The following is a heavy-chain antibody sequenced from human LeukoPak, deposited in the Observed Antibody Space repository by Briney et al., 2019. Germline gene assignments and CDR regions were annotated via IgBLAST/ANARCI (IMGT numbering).Heavy chain of an antibody. J-gene: IGHJ4*02. CDR3: ARNYYGSGSYRDFDY. CDR1: GYTFTGYY. V-gene: IGHV1-2*04. Sequence: ASVKVSRKASGYTFTGYYMHWVRQAPGQGLEWMGWINPNSGGTNYAQKFQGWVTMTRDTSISTAYMELSRLRSDDTAVYYCARNYYGSGSYRDFDYWGQGTLVTVSS. D-gene: IGHD3-10*01. CDR2: INPNSGGT.